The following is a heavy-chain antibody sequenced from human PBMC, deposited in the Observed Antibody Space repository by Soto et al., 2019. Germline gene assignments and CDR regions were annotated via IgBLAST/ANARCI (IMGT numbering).Heavy chain of an antibody. D-gene: IGHD3-16*01. Sequence: QVQLVQSGGEVKKPGASVKVSCKTSGYTFTTYGISWVRQAPGQGLEWVGWISAYSGKTHYAQKFQGKGTMTTDTSTTTADLELRSLRSDDTAVYYCARDPYLGDHQYWGQGTLVTVSS. CDR1: GYTFTTYG. J-gene: IGHJ4*02. CDR2: ISAYSGKT. CDR3: ARDPYLGDHQY. V-gene: IGHV1-18*01.